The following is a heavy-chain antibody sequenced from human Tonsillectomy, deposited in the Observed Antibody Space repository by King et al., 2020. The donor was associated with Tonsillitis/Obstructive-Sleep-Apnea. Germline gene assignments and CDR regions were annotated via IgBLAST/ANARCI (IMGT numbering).Heavy chain of an antibody. J-gene: IGHJ4*02. V-gene: IGHV4-39*01. D-gene: IGHD4/OR15-4a*01. CDR1: VGSISSSSYY. Sequence: QLQESGPGLVKPSETLSLTCTVSVGSISSSSYYWGWIRQPPGKVLEWLGSIYYSGSTYYNPSLKSRVTISVDTSKNQFSLKLSSVTAADTAVYYCARGLTTLDYWGQGTLVTVSS. CDR2: IYYSGST. CDR3: ARGLTTLDY.